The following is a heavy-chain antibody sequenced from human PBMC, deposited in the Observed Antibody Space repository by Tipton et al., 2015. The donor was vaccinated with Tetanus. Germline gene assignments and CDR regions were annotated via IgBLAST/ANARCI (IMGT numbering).Heavy chain of an antibody. J-gene: IGHJ6*02. V-gene: IGHV4-31*03. CDR2: VYYSGST. CDR3: ARTPDYYYGMDV. Sequence: TLSLTCTVSGGSISSGGFFWNWIRQFPGKGLEWIGYVYYSGSTFYNPSLKSRITISTDKSKNQVSLRLNSVTAADTAVYFCARTPDYYYGMDVWGQGTTVTVSS. CDR1: GGSISSGGFF.